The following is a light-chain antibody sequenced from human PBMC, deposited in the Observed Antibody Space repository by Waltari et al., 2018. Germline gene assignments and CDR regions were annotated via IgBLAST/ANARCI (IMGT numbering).Light chain of an antibody. CDR3: QVWDIDTDHGV. J-gene: IGLJ3*02. CDR2: DDT. Sequence: SYVLTPPPSVSVAPGQTARLPCGGNNIGTKGVHWYQQKPGQAPVLVVHDDTDRPSGIPERVSGSNSGNTATLTISRVEAGDEADYYCQVWDIDTDHGVFGGGTRLTVL. V-gene: IGLV3-21*02. CDR1: NIGTKG.